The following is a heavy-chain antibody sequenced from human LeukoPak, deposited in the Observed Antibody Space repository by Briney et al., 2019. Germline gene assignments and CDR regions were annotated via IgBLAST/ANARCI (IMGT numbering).Heavy chain of an antibody. CDR3: ARGDLLLWFGELLSGYFQH. D-gene: IGHD3-10*01. Sequence: PGGSLRLSCAASGFTFSSYSMNWVRQAPGEGLEWVSYISSSSSTIYYADSVKGRFTISRDNAKNSLYLQMNSLRAEDTAVYYCARGDLLLWFGELLSGYFQHWGQGTLVTVSS. V-gene: IGHV3-48*01. CDR1: GFTFSSYS. CDR2: ISSSSSTI. J-gene: IGHJ1*01.